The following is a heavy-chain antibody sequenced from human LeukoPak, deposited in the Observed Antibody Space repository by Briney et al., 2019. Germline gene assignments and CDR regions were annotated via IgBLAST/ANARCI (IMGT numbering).Heavy chain of an antibody. D-gene: IGHD3-10*01. CDR3: ARNKLLWFGELISGMDV. CDR1: GFTVSSNY. J-gene: IGHJ6*02. Sequence: GGSLRLSCAASGFTVSSNYMSWVRQASGKGLEWVSVIYSGCSTYYADSVKGRFTISRDNSKNTLYLQMNSLRAEDTAVYYCARNKLLWFGELISGMDVWGQGTTVTVSS. CDR2: IYSGCST. V-gene: IGHV3-66*01.